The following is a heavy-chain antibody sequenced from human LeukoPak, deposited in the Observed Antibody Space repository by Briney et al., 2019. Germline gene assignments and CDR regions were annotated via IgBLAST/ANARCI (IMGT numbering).Heavy chain of an antibody. CDR2: FDLEDGET. CDR3: ATTYYGFWSSYRY. V-gene: IGHV1-24*01. CDR1: GYTLTELS. J-gene: IGHJ4*02. Sequence: ASVKVSCKVSGYTLTELSIHWVRQTPGKGLERMGGFDLEDGETIYAQKFQGRVTMTEDTSTDTAYMELSSLRSEDTAVYYCATTYYGFWSSYRYWGQGTLVTVTS. D-gene: IGHD3-3*01.